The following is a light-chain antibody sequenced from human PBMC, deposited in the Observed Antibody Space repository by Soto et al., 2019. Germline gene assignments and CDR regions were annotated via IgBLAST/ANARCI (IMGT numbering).Light chain of an antibody. CDR2: GAS. CDR3: QHYNDWPPTWT. CDR1: QSVSSK. Sequence: EIVMTQSPATLSVSPGERATLSCRASQSVSSKLAWYQQKPGQAPRVLIYGASTRATGIPARFSGSGSGTEFTLTLSRLQSEDFAVYYCQHYNDWPPTWTFGQGTRVEIK. V-gene: IGKV3-15*01. J-gene: IGKJ1*01.